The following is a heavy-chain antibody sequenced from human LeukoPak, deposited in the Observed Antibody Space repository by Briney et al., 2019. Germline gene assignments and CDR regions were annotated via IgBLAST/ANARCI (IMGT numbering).Heavy chain of an antibody. V-gene: IGHV4-39*07. CDR3: ASSVGSTDY. Sequence: PSETLSLTCTVSGGSFSSSSYSWGWIRQPPGKGLEWIGSIYYSGSTYYNPSLKSRVTLSVDTSKHQFSLKLTSVTAADAAVYYCASSVGSTDYWGQGTLVTVSS. D-gene: IGHD1-26*01. J-gene: IGHJ4*02. CDR2: IYYSGST. CDR1: GGSFSSSSYS.